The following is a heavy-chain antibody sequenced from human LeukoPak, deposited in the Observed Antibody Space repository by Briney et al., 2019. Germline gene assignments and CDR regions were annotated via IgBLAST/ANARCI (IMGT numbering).Heavy chain of an antibody. D-gene: IGHD3-16*01. V-gene: IGHV3-49*04. CDR3: TRFVPYLDY. Sequence: PGGSLRLSCTASGFTFGDHAMTWVRQAPGKGLEWVGFNRSKTYGKTTEYAASVKGRFTISRDDSKNIAYLQMNSLKTEDTAIYYCTRFVPYLDYWGQGTLVTVSS. CDR1: GFTFGDHA. CDR2: NRSKTYGKTT. J-gene: IGHJ4*02.